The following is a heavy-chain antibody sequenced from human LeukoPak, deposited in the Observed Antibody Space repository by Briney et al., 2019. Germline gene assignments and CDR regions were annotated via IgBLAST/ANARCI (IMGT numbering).Heavy chain of an antibody. CDR1: GGTFSSYA. J-gene: IGHJ6*04. Sequence: GASVKVSCKASGGTFSSYAISWVRQAPGQGLEWMGGIIPIFGTANYARKFQGRVTITADESTSTAYMELSSLRSEDTAVYYCVVGDDILTGYPTDPDYYYYYGMDVWGKGTTVTVSS. CDR2: IIPIFGTA. CDR3: VVGDDILTGYPTDPDYYYYYGMDV. D-gene: IGHD3-9*01. V-gene: IGHV1-69*13.